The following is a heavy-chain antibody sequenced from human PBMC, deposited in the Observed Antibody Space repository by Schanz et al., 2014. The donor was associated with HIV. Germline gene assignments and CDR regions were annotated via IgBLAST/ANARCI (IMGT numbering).Heavy chain of an antibody. CDR1: GFTFSGYW. D-gene: IGHD3-3*01. CDR2: INSDGSST. Sequence: EVRLLESGGGLVQPGGSLRLSCAASGFTFSGYWMHWVRQAPGKGLVWVSRINSDGSSTTYADYVKGRFTISRDNAKNTLYLQMNSLRAEDTAVYYCARDYRFLQEYYYGMDVWGQGTTVSVS. CDR3: ARDYRFLQEYYYGMDV. V-gene: IGHV3-74*01. J-gene: IGHJ6*02.